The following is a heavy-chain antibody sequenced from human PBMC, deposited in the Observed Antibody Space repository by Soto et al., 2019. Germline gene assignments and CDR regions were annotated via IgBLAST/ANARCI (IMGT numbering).Heavy chain of an antibody. CDR1: GFTFADYA. J-gene: IGHJ5*01. V-gene: IGHV3-30*01. CDR2: ISYSGDRQ. Sequence: VGSLRLSGVASGFTFADYAMHWVRRIRGKGLEWVAVISYSGDRQYYAESVKGRFTISRDNSKKTLYLQMFSLTSEDSAVFYCARTPAAMITDRYNWFDSWGPGTQVTVSS. CDR3: ARTPAAMITDRYNWFDS. D-gene: IGHD3-16*01.